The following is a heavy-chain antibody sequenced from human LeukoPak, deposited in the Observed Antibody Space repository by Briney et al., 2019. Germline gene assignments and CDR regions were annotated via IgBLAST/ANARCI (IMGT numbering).Heavy chain of an antibody. CDR2: IYYSGSS. CDR1: GASISSYY. V-gene: IGHV4-59*01. Sequence: PSETLSLTCTVPGASISSYYWRWIRQPPGKGLEWIGYIYYSGSSNYNPSLKSRVTISVDTSKNQFSLKLSSVTAADTAVYYCARYPFDGYNYYFDYWGQGTLVTVSS. J-gene: IGHJ4*02. D-gene: IGHD5-24*01. CDR3: ARYPFDGYNYYFDY.